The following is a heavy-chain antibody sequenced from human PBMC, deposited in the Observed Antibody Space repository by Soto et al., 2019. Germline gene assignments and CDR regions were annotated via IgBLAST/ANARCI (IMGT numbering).Heavy chain of an antibody. D-gene: IGHD3-10*01. CDR2: MNPGSGDT. Sequence: ASVKVSCKASGYSFTNNGVTWVRQATGQGLEWMGWMNPGSGDTGYAQKFQGRVTMTRDISIATAYMELSSLRSDDTAIYYCATMEKFGSLTSCYPWGQRLLVALSS. V-gene: IGHV1-8*01. J-gene: IGHJ5*02. CDR1: GYSFTNNG. CDR3: ATMEKFGSLTSCYP.